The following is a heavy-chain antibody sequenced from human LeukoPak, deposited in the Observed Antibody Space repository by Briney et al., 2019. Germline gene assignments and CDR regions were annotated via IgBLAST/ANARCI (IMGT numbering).Heavy chain of an antibody. V-gene: IGHV3-64*01. Sequence: GGSLRLSCEASGFTFSSYEMHWVRQAPGKGLEYVSAISSNGDSTYYANFVKGRFIISRDNSKNTLYLQMGSLRPEDMAVYYCARDRPGDVWGEGTTVTVSS. J-gene: IGHJ6*04. CDR2: ISSNGDST. CDR1: GFTFSSYE. CDR3: ARDRPGDV.